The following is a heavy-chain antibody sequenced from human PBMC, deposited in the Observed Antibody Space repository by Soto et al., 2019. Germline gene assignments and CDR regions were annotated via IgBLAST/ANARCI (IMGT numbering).Heavy chain of an antibody. V-gene: IGHV3-21*01. CDR1: GFTFSSYS. CDR2: ISSSSSYI. Sequence: EVQLVESGGGLVKPGGSLRLSCAASGFTFSSYSMNWFRQAPGKGLEWGSSISSSSSYIYYADSVKGRFTISRDNAKNSLYLQRTSLRAEDTAVYYCARDYYDFWSGYYGAWGQGTLVTVSS. CDR3: ARDYYDFWSGYYGA. J-gene: IGHJ4*02. D-gene: IGHD3-3*01.